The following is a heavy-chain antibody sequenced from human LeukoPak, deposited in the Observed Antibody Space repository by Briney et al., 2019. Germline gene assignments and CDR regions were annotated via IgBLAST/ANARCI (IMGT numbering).Heavy chain of an antibody. D-gene: IGHD2-8*01. V-gene: IGHV3-48*03. J-gene: IGHJ6*03. CDR1: GITFSSYE. CDR3: AIVPTAPYYYYMDV. CDR2: ISSSGSTI. Sequence: GGSLRLSCAASGITFSSYEMNWVRQAPGKGLEWVSYISSSGSTIYYADSVKGRFTISRDNAKNSLYLQMNSLRAEDTAVYYCAIVPTAPYYYYMDVWGKGTTVTISS.